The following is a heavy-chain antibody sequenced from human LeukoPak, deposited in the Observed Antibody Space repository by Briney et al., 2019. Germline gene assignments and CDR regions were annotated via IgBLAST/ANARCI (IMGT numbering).Heavy chain of an antibody. J-gene: IGHJ5*02. CDR1: GGTFSTYA. V-gene: IGHV1-69*04. CDR2: ISPILGVA. CDR3: ARDPCGYGRACYWLDP. Sequence: ASVKVSCKASGGTFSTYAINWVRQAPGQGLEWMGRISPILGVANYAQKIQGRVTITADKSTTTAYMELSSLRSEDTAVYYCARDPCGYGRACYWLDPWGQGTLVTVSS. D-gene: IGHD6-13*01.